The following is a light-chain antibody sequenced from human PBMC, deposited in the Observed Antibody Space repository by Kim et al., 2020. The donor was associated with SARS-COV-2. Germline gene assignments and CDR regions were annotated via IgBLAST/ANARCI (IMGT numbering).Light chain of an antibody. CDR2: AAS. V-gene: IGKV1-27*01. J-gene: IGKJ3*01. Sequence: DIQMTQSPSSLSASVGDRVTITCRASQGISKYLAWYQQKPGKVPKLLIYAASTLQSGVPSRFSGSGSGTDCPLTISSLQPEDVATYYCPKYNSAPFTFGPRTKVDI. CDR3: PKYNSAPFT. CDR1: QGISKY.